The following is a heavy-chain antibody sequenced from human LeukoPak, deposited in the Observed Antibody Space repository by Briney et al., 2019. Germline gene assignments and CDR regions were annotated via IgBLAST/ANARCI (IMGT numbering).Heavy chain of an antibody. D-gene: IGHD4-11*01. Sequence: GGSLRLSCAASGFTFSHYGMHWVRQAPGKGLEWVAVIWSDGTNKYYADSVKGRFSISRDDSQKRVFPQMNSLRAEDTAVYYCARDAQRGFDYSNSLQYWGQGALVTVSS. J-gene: IGHJ4*02. CDR1: GFTFSHYG. CDR3: ARDAQRGFDYSNSLQY. V-gene: IGHV3-33*01. CDR2: IWSDGTNK.